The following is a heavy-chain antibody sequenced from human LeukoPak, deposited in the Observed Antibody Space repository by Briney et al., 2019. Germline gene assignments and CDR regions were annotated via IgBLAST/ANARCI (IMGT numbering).Heavy chain of an antibody. CDR3: AREGGAAIDY. Sequence: SETLSLTCTVSGYSISSGYYWGWIRQPPGKGLEWIGSIYHSGSTYYNPSLKSRVTISVDTSKNQFSLKLSSVTAADTAVYYCAREGGAAIDYWGQGTLVTVSS. J-gene: IGHJ4*02. V-gene: IGHV4-38-2*02. CDR1: GYSISSGYY. CDR2: IYHSGST. D-gene: IGHD1-26*01.